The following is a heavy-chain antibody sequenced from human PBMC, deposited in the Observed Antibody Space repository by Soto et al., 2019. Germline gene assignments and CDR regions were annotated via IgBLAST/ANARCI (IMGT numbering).Heavy chain of an antibody. D-gene: IGHD1-7*01. Sequence: ASVKVSCKASGYTFTGYYMHWVRQAPGQGLEWMGWINPNSGGTNYAQKFQGWVTMTRGTSISTAYMELSRLRSDDTAVYYCARPDGTHDAFDIWGQGTMVTVSS. CDR2: INPNSGGT. J-gene: IGHJ3*02. V-gene: IGHV1-2*04. CDR3: ARPDGTHDAFDI. CDR1: GYTFTGYY.